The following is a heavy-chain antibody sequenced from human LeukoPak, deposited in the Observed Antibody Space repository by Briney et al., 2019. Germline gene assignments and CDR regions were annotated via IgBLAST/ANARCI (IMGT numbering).Heavy chain of an antibody. J-gene: IGHJ4*02. CDR3: ARERATYYYGSGSFFDY. D-gene: IGHD3-10*01. CDR2: MYSGGAT. V-gene: IGHV3-66*01. CDR1: GVTVSSSY. Sequence: GGSLRLSCAASGVTVSSSYMSWVRQAPGQGLEWVSIMYSGGATDYADSVKGRFTISRDNSKNTLYLQMNSLRAEDTAVYYCARERATYYYGSGSFFDYWGQGTLVTVSS.